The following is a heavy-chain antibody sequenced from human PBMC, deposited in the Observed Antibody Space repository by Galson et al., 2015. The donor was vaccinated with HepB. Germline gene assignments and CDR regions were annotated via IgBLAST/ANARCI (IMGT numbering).Heavy chain of an antibody. V-gene: IGHV3-30-3*01. CDR2: ISYDGSNK. J-gene: IGHJ5*02. Sequence: SLRLSCAASGFTFSSYAMHWVRQAPGKGLEWVAVISYDGSNKYYADSVKGRFTISRDNSKNTLYLQMNSLRAEDTAVYYCARDAELHAYYDSSGNWFDPWGQGTLVTVSS. CDR1: GFTFSSYA. D-gene: IGHD3-22*01. CDR3: ARDAELHAYYDSSGNWFDP.